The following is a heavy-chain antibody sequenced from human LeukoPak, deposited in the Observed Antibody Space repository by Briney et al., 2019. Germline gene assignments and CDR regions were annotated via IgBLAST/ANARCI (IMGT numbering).Heavy chain of an antibody. D-gene: IGHD3-10*01. J-gene: IGHJ3*02. Sequence: GGSLRLSCVASGFAFSNYGMHWVRQAPGKGLEWVAFIRHVGSNEYYADSVRGRFAISRDNSQNTLHLQMNILRVEDTAVYYCVTDWGVLPDYTADGFDIWGPGTMVTVSS. CDR3: VTDWGVLPDYTADGFDI. CDR2: IRHVGSNE. V-gene: IGHV3-30*02. CDR1: GFAFSNYG.